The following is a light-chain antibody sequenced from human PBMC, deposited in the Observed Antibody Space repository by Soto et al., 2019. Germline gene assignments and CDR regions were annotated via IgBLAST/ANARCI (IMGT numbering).Light chain of an antibody. CDR2: EVN. CDR1: SSDIGTYNY. Sequence: QSALTQPASVSASPGQSITISCTGTSSDIGTYNYVSWYQQHPGKAPKLMIFEVNNRPSWVSNRFSGSKSGNTASLTVSGLQAEDEADYYCSSYTTGNTRVFGGGTKVTFL. V-gene: IGLV2-14*01. CDR3: SSYTTGNTRV. J-gene: IGLJ3*02.